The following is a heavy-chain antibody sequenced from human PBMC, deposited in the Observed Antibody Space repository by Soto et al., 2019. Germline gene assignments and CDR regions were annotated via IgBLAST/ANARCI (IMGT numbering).Heavy chain of an antibody. Sequence: EVQLVESGGGLVKPGGSLRLSCAASGFTFSSYSMNWVRQAPGKGLEWVSSISSSSSYIYYADSVKGRFTISRDNAKNSLYLQMNSLKAEDTAVYYCACTTVTIDAFDIWGQGTMVTVSS. CDR1: GFTFSSYS. CDR2: ISSSSSYI. D-gene: IGHD4-17*01. V-gene: IGHV3-21*01. J-gene: IGHJ3*02. CDR3: ACTTVTIDAFDI.